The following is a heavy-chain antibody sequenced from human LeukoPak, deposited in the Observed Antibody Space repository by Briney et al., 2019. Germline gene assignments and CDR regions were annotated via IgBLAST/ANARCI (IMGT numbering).Heavy chain of an antibody. J-gene: IGHJ5*02. V-gene: IGHV4-39*07. CDR2: LHYSGRT. CDR3: ARLLTYYYDSSGYRAHNWFDP. D-gene: IGHD3-22*01. CDR1: GGSISSSNFY. Sequence: PSETLSLTCSVSGGSISSSNFYWGWIRQPPGKGLEWIGSLHYSGRTYYNPSLKSRVTISVDTSKNQFSLKLSSVTAADTAVYYCARLLTYYYDSSGYRAHNWFDPWGQGTLVTVSS.